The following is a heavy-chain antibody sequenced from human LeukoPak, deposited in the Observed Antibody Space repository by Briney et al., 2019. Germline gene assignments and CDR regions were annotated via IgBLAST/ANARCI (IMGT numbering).Heavy chain of an antibody. CDR2: IYASGST. CDR3: ARDFYGDDGHHPFDY. D-gene: IGHD2/OR15-2a*01. CDR1: GGSISNYY. Sequence: PSETLSLTCSVSGGSISNYYWNWLRQPAGKGLEWIGRIYASGSTNCNPSLKSRVTISMDKSKNHFSLNLKSVTAADTAFYYCARDFYGDDGHHPFDYWGQGIQVTVSS. V-gene: IGHV4-4*07. J-gene: IGHJ4*02.